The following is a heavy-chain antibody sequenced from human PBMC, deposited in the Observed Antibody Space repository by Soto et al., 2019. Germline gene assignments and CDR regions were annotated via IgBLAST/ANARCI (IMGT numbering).Heavy chain of an antibody. CDR2: IYTSGST. J-gene: IGHJ4*02. CDR1: GGSISSYY. V-gene: IGHV4-4*07. Sequence: SETLSLTCPVSGGSISSYYWGWIRQPAGRGREWIGRIYTSGSTNYNPSLKSRVTMSVDTSKNQFSLKLSSVTAADTAVYYCARAVYDYVWGSDNFLYYFDYWGQGTLVTVSS. D-gene: IGHD3-16*01. CDR3: ARAVYDYVWGSDNFLYYFDY.